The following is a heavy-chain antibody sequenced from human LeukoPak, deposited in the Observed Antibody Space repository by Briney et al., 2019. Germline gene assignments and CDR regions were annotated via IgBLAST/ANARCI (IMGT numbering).Heavy chain of an antibody. CDR3: AKRGGYETMAAFDY. Sequence: GGSLRLSCAASGFAFNSYAMSWVRQAPGKGLEWVSAISPSGTDTYYADSVKGRFTISRDNSKNTLYLQMSSLRAEDSAVYYCAKRGGYETMAAFDYWGQGTLVTVSS. CDR1: GFAFNSYA. CDR2: ISPSGTDT. V-gene: IGHV3-23*01. D-gene: IGHD3-10*01. J-gene: IGHJ4*02.